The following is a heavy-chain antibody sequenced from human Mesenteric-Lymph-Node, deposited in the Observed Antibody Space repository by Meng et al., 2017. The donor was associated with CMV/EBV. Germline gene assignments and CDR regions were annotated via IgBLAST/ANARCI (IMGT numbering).Heavy chain of an antibody. J-gene: IGHJ6*02. CDR3: ARDLPGYCSSTSCPSYYYYYGMDV. V-gene: IGHV1-18*01. CDR2: ISAYNGNT. CDR1: GYTFTSYG. Sequence: ASVKVSCKASGYTFTSYGISWVRQAPGQGLEWMGWISAYNGNTNYAQKLQGRVTMTTDTSTSTAYMELRSLRSDDTAVYYCARDLPGYCSSTSCPSYYYYYGMDVWGQGTTVTVSS. D-gene: IGHD2-2*01.